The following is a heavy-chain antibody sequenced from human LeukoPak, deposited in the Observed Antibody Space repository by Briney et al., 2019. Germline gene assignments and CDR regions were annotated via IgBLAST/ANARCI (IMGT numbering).Heavy chain of an antibody. CDR1: GGSISSGDYY. J-gene: IGHJ4*02. V-gene: IGHV4-30-4*01. CDR3: ARAVGHDYVWGSYRVYFDY. Sequence: PSQTLSLTCTVSGGSISSGDYYWSWIRQPPGKGLEWIGYIYYSGSTYYNPSLKSRVTISVDTSKNQFSLKLSSVTAADTAVYYCARAVGHDYVWGSYRVYFDYWGQGPLVTVSS. CDR2: IYYSGST. D-gene: IGHD3-16*02.